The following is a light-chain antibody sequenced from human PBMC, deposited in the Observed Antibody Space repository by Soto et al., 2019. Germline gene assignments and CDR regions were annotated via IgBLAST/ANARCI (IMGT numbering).Light chain of an antibody. J-gene: IGKJ3*01. CDR1: QDISNY. CDR2: DAS. CDR3: QQFRNVPFT. Sequence: DIQMTQSPSSLSASVGDRVTITCQASQDISNYLNWYQQKPGKAPKLLIYDASNLETGVPSRFSGSGSGTDFTFTISSLQPEDSATYYCQQFRNVPFTFGPGTTVDIK. V-gene: IGKV1-33*01.